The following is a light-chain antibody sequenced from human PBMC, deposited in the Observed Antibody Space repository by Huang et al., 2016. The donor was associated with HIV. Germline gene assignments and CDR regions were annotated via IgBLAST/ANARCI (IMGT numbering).Light chain of an antibody. CDR2: GAS. Sequence: EIVLTQSPGTLSLSPGERATLSCRASQSIRNNYLAWYQQKPGQAPRLLIFGASSRATVIPDRFSGSGSGTDFTLTISRLEAKDCAGYLCQQYGASPRTFGQGTKVEIK. CDR3: QQYGASPRT. V-gene: IGKV3-20*01. CDR1: QSIRNNY. J-gene: IGKJ1*01.